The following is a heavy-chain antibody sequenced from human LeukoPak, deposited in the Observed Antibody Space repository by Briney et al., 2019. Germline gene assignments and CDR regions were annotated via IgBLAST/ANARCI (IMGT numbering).Heavy chain of an antibody. D-gene: IGHD3-9*01. J-gene: IGHJ4*02. CDR1: GGTFSSYA. CDR3: TTARELRYFDWFPISEDYFDY. V-gene: IGHV1-69*13. CDR2: IIPIFGTA. Sequence: ASVKVSCKASGGTFSSYAISWVRQAPGQGLEWMGGIIPIFGTANYAQKFQGRVTITADESTSTAYLELRSLKTEDTAVYYCTTARELRYFDWFPISEDYFDYWGQGTLVTVS.